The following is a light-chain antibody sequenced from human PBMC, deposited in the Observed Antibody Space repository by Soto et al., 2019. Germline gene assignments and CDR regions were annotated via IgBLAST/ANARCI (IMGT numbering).Light chain of an antibody. J-gene: IGLJ3*02. CDR2: SNN. Sequence: QAVVTQPPSASGTPGQRVTISCSGSSSNIGSNYVYWYQQLPGTAPKLLIYSNNQRPSGVPDRFSGSKSGTSASLAISGLRSEDEADYYCAAWDDSLSACVFGGGTKVTVL. V-gene: IGLV1-47*02. CDR3: AAWDDSLSACV. CDR1: SSNIGSNY.